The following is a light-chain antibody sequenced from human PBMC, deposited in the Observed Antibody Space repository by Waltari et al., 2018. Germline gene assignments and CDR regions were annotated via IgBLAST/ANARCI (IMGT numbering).Light chain of an antibody. CDR3: QHYVRLPAT. V-gene: IGKV3-20*01. CDR2: GAS. CDR1: QRVSRT. J-gene: IGKJ1*01. Sequence: EIVLTQSPGTLSLSPGERATLSCRASQRVSRTLAWYQQKPGPAPKLLIYGASIRATGIPDRFTGSGSGTDFSLTISSLEPEDFAIYFCQHYVRLPATFGQGTKVEIK.